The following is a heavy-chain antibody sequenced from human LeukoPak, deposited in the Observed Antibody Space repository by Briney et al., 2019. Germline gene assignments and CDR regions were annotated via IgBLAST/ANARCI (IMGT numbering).Heavy chain of an antibody. CDR1: GYTFTDYY. V-gene: IGHV1-69-2*01. CDR2: VDPEDGET. J-gene: IGHJ4*02. CDR3: ATARPGFGPFDY. Sequence: ASVKVSCRVSGYTFTDYYMHWVQQAPGKGLEWMELVDPEDGETIYAEKFQGRVTITADTSTDTAYMELSSLRSEDTAVYYCATARPGFGPFDYWGQGTLVTVSS. D-gene: IGHD3/OR15-3a*01.